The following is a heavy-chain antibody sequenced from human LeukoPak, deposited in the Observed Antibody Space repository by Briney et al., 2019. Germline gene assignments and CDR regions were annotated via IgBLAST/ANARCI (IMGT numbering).Heavy chain of an antibody. Sequence: GRSLRLSCAASGFPFDDYAMHWLRQAPGKALEWVSGISWNSGSRGYADSVKGRFTISRDNAKNSLYLQMNRLRAEDTALYYCAKGGSYDSSGYYNTWGQGTLVTVSS. D-gene: IGHD3-22*01. CDR1: GFPFDDYA. CDR3: AKGGSYDSSGYYNT. V-gene: IGHV3-9*01. CDR2: ISWNSGSR. J-gene: IGHJ4*02.